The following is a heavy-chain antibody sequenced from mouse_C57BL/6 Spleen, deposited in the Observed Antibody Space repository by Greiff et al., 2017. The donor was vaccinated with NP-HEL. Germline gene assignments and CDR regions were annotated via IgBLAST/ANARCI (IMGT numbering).Heavy chain of an antibody. CDR1: GFTFSSYA. J-gene: IGHJ4*01. Sequence: DVMLVESGGGLVKPGGSLKLSCAASGFTFSSYAMSWVRQTPEKRLEWVATISDGGSYTYYPDNVKGRFTISRDNAKNNLYLQMSHLKSEDTAMYYCARKDYDWDYWGQGTSVTVSS. D-gene: IGHD2-4*01. V-gene: IGHV5-4*03. CDR2: ISDGGSYT. CDR3: ARKDYDWDY.